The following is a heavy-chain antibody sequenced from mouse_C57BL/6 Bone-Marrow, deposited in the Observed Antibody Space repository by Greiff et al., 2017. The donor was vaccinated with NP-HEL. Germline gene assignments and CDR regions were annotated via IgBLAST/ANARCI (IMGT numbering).Heavy chain of an antibody. CDR3: AKNYYSNPYWYFDV. D-gene: IGHD2-5*01. Sequence: VKLMESGPGLVQPSQSLSITCTVSGFSLTSYGVHWVRQPPGKGLEWLGVIWSGGSTDYNAAFISRLSISKDNSKSQVFFKMNSLQADDTAIYYCAKNYYSNPYWYFDVWGTGTTVTVSS. J-gene: IGHJ1*03. CDR1: GFSLTSYG. V-gene: IGHV2-4*01. CDR2: IWSGGST.